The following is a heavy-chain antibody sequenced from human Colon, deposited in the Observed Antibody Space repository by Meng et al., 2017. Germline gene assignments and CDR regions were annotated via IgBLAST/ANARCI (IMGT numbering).Heavy chain of an antibody. CDR2: IDYSGST. V-gene: IGHV4-59*01. CDR3: ARTMYREGGAFDV. D-gene: IGHD3-10*02. Sequence: GSLRLSCTVSRDSISSYYWNWIRQPPGKGLEWIGYIDYSGSTIYNSSLQSRITISVDTSKDLFSLKVTSVTAADTAIYFCARTMYREGGAFDVWGQGTMVTVSS. J-gene: IGHJ3*01. CDR1: RDSISSYY.